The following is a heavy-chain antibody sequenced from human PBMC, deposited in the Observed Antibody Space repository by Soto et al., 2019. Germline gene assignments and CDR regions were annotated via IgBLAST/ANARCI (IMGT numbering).Heavy chain of an antibody. Sequence: SETLSLTCTVSGGSIDSYYWSWIRQPPGKGLEWIGYIYYSGSTNYNPSLKSRVTISVDTSKNQFSLKLNSLTAADTAVYYCARDSRLGFPNYWGQGTLVTVSS. J-gene: IGHJ4*02. V-gene: IGHV4-59*01. CDR1: GGSIDSYY. CDR3: ARDSRLGFPNY. CDR2: IYYSGST. D-gene: IGHD3-16*01.